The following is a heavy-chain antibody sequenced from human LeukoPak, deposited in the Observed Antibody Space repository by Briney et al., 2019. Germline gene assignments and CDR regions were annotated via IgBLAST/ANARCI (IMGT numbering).Heavy chain of an antibody. J-gene: IGHJ4*02. D-gene: IGHD4-17*01. V-gene: IGHV3-23*01. Sequence: GGSLRLSCAASGFTFNSFGMTWVRQAPGKGLEWDSFISGSGGATYYADSVKGRFTISRDNSKNTLFLQMNSLRADDTAVYYCAKNTMTTWTGSDYRGQGILVTVSS. CDR2: ISGSGGAT. CDR3: AKNTMTTWTGSDY. CDR1: GFTFNSFG.